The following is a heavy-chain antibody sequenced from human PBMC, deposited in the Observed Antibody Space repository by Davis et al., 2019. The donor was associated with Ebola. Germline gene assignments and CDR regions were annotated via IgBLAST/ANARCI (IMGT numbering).Heavy chain of an antibody. CDR3: ARGGVVLPGEGDYMDV. V-gene: IGHV3-33*08. CDR1: GFTFSSYA. Sequence: GESLKISCAASGFTFSSYAMHWVRQAPGKGLEWVAVIWYDGSNKYYADSVKGRFTISRDNSKNTLYLQMNSLRAEDTAVYYCARGGVVLPGEGDYMDVWGKGTTVTVSS. CDR2: IWYDGSNK. J-gene: IGHJ6*03. D-gene: IGHD3-16*01.